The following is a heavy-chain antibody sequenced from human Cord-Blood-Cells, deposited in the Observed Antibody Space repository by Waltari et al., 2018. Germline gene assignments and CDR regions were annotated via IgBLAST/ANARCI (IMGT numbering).Heavy chain of an antibody. CDR2: ILPILGIA. Sequence: QVQLVQSGAEVQKPASSVKVSCQASGGTFSSYAISRVRQPPGQVLEWMGRILPILGIANYAQKFQGRVTITADKSTSTAYMELSSLRSEDTAVYYCARAVWNCSSTSCYYYYYYMDVWGKGTTVTVSS. D-gene: IGHD2-2*01. CDR1: GGTFSSYA. J-gene: IGHJ6*03. CDR3: ARAVWNCSSTSCYYYYYYMDV. V-gene: IGHV1-69*09.